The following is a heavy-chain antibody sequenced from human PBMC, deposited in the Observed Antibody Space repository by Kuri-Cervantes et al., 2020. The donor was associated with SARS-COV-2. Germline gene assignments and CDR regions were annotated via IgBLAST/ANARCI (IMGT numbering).Heavy chain of an antibody. CDR1: GFTFSSYA. J-gene: IGHJ4*02. CDR2: ISYDGSNK. V-gene: IGHV3-30-3*01. Sequence: GGSLRLSCAASGFTFSSYATHWVRQAPGKGLEWVAVISYDGSNKYYADSVKGRFTISRDNSKNTLYLQMNSLRAEDTAVYYCARDRSTHYFDYWGQGTLVTVSS. CDR3: ARDRSTHYFDY.